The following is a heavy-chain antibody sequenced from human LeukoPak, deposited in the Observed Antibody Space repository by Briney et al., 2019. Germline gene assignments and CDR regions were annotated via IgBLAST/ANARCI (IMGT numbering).Heavy chain of an antibody. Sequence: SETLSLTCTVSGGSISSGSYYWSWIRQPAGKGLEWIGRIYTSGSTNYNPSLKSRVTISVDTSKNQFSLKLSSVTAADTAVYYCARHCFDYDFWSGYFNWFDPWGQGTLVTVSS. CDR1: GGSISSGSYY. V-gene: IGHV4-61*02. D-gene: IGHD3-3*01. J-gene: IGHJ5*02. CDR3: ARHCFDYDFWSGYFNWFDP. CDR2: IYTSGST.